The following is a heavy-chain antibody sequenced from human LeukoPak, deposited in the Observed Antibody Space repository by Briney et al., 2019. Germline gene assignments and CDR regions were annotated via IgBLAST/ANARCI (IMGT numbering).Heavy chain of an antibody. CDR3: ARREGVTSFDI. V-gene: IGHV4-59*08. J-gene: IGHJ3*02. CDR2: IYYSGST. D-gene: IGHD2-8*01. CDR1: GGSISSYY. Sequence: RTSETLSLTCTVSGGSISSYYWSWIRQPPGKGLEWIGYIYYSGSTNYNPSLKSRVTISVDTSKNQFSLKLSSVTAADTAVYHCARREGVTSFDIWGQGTMVTVSS.